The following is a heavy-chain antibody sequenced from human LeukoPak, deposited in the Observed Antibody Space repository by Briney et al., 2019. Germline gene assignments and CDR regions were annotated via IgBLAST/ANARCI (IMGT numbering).Heavy chain of an antibody. D-gene: IGHD1-26*01. CDR2: IIPIFGTA. CDR3: AREMGAPHAFDI. J-gene: IGHJ3*02. CDR1: GGTFSSYA. Sequence: SVKVSCTASGGTFSSYAISWVRQAPGQGLEWMGGIIPIFGTANYAQKFQGRATITADKSTSTAYMELSSLRSEDTAVYYCAREMGAPHAFDIWGQGTMVTVSS. V-gene: IGHV1-69*06.